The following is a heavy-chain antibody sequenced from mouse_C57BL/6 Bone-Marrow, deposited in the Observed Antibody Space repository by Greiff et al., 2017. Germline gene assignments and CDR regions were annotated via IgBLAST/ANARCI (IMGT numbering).Heavy chain of an antibody. J-gene: IGHJ4*01. CDR3: ARHLMDY. CDR2: IDPETGGT. CDR1: GYTFTDYE. V-gene: IGHV1-15*01. Sequence: VQLQQSGAELVRPGASVTLSCKASGYTFTDYEMHWVKQTPVHGLEWIGAIDPETGGTAYNQKFKGKATLTADKSSSTAYMQLSSLTSEDSAVYFCARHLMDYWGQGTSVTVSS.